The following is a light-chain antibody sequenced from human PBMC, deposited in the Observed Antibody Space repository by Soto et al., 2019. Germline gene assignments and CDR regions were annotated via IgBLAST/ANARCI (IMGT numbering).Light chain of an antibody. V-gene: IGLV2-14*01. J-gene: IGLJ2*01. CDR3: SSYTTSSTLV. CDR2: EVN. Sequence: QSVLTQPASVSGSPGQSITISCSGTSSDVGDYNYVSWYQHHPGKAPKLLIYEVNNRPSGVSNRFSGSKSGNTASLTISGLQAEDEGNYYCSSYTTSSTLVFGGGTKLPS. CDR1: SSDVGDYNY.